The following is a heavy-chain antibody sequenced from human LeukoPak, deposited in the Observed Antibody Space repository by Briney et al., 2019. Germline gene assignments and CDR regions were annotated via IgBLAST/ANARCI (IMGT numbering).Heavy chain of an antibody. CDR3: ARGRPYSSGWYGAGGYFDY. D-gene: IGHD6-19*01. CDR1: GGSISSYY. CDR2: IYYSGST. V-gene: IGHV4-59*01. Sequence: SETLSLTCTVSGGSISSYYWSWIRQPPGKGLEWIGYIYYSGSTNYNPSLKSRVTISVDTSKNQFSPKLSSVTAADTAVYYCARGRPYSSGWYGAGGYFDYWGQGTLVTVSS. J-gene: IGHJ4*02.